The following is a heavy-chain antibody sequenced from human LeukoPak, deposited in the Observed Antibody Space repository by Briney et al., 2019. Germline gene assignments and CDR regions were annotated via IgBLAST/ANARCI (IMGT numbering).Heavy chain of an antibody. CDR3: ARSRFYFDY. CDR2: IKPDGSEK. Sequence: GGSLRLSCAASGFTFSTYGMGWVRQAPGKGLEWVAKIKPDGSEKDHVDSVKGRFTISRDNAKNSLYLQLNSLRAEDTAVYYCARSRFYFDYWGQGTLVTVSS. CDR1: GFTFSTYG. V-gene: IGHV3-7*01. J-gene: IGHJ4*02.